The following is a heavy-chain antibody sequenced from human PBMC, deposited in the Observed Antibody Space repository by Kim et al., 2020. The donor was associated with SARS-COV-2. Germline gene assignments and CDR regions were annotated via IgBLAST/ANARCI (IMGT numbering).Heavy chain of an antibody. CDR2: MRQDGNQK. V-gene: IGHV3-7*01. J-gene: IGHJ4*02. Sequence: GGSLRLSCAASGFTFSHYWMTWVRQAPGKGLEWVANMRQDGNQKFYVDSVKGRFSISRDNAKNSLDLQMNSLRLEDTAVYYCARVIYIPARHIDYWGQGTLVTVSS. CDR1: GFTFSHYW. CDR3: ARVIYIPARHIDY. D-gene: IGHD2-21*01.